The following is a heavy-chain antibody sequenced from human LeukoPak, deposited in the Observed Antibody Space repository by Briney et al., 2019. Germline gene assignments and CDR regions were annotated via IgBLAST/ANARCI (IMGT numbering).Heavy chain of an antibody. Sequence: SETLSLTCTVSGGSISSSSYYWGWIRQPPGKGLEWIGSIYYSGSTYYNPSLKSRVTISVDTSKNQFSLKLSSVTAADTAVYYCARRDGYNYKIDYWGQGTLVTVS. CDR2: IYYSGST. CDR3: ARRDGYNYKIDY. CDR1: GGSISSSSYY. V-gene: IGHV4-39*01. D-gene: IGHD5-24*01. J-gene: IGHJ4*02.